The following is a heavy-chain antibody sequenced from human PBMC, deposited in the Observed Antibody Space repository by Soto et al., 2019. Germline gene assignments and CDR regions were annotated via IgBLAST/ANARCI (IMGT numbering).Heavy chain of an antibody. CDR2: IFYTGGT. Sequence: SETLSLACTASGGSISDYYWSWIRQPPGKGLEWIGYIFYTGGTNYNPSLKSRVTISVDTSKNQFSLKLSSVTAADTAVYYCAKQLPYGEKFPWFDPWGQGTLVTVSS. J-gene: IGHJ5*02. CDR3: AKQLPYGEKFPWFDP. V-gene: IGHV4-59*08. CDR1: GGSISDYY. D-gene: IGHD4-17*01.